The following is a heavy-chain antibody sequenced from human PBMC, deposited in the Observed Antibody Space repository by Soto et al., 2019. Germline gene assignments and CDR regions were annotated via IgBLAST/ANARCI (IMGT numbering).Heavy chain of an antibody. D-gene: IGHD3-3*01. CDR1: GFTVSSNY. V-gene: IGHV3-53*01. CDR2: IYSGGST. Sequence: GSLRLSCAASGFTVSSNYMSWVRQAPGKGLEWVSVIYSGGSTYYADSVKGRFTISRDNSKNTLYLQMNSLRAEYTAVYYCAREKRQACDIWSVYYFDYWDQETLVTVSS. J-gene: IGHJ4*02. CDR3: AREKRQACDIWSVYYFDY.